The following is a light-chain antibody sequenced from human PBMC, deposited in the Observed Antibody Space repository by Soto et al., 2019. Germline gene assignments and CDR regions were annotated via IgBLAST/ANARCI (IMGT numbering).Light chain of an antibody. Sequence: QSVLTQPPSVSGAPGQRVTISCTGSSSNIGAGYDVHWYQQLPGTAPKLLIYGNSNRPSGVPDRFSGSKSGTSASLAITGLQSEDEADYDCQSYDSSLSGSRVFGGGTKHPVL. CDR2: GNS. J-gene: IGLJ2*01. CDR1: SSNIGAGYD. V-gene: IGLV1-40*01. CDR3: QSYDSSLSGSRV.